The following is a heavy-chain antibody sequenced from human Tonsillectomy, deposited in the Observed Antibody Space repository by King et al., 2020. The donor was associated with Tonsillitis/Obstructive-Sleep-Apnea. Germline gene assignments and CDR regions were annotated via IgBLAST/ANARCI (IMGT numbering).Heavy chain of an antibody. V-gene: IGHV3-21*01. CDR1: GFTFSSYS. D-gene: IGHD2-2*01. J-gene: IGHJ4*02. CDR2: ISSSSNYM. Sequence: VQLVESGGGLVKPGGSLRLSCAASGFTFSSYSMNWVRQAPGKGLEWVSSISSSSNYMYYSDSVKGRFTISRDNAKNSLYLQMNSLRVEDTAVYYCARGGVSSTSCYDYWGQGTLVTVSS. CDR3: ARGGVSSTSCYDY.